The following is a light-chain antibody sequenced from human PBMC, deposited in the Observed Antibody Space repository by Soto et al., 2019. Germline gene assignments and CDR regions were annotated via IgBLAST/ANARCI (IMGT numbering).Light chain of an antibody. V-gene: IGLV1-40*01. CDR2: GNS. J-gene: IGLJ1*01. CDR3: QPYDSSLSGSYV. CDR1: SSNIGAGYD. Sequence: QSVLTQPPSVSGAPGQRVTISCTGSSSNIGAGYDVHWSQQLPGTAPKLLIYGNSNRPSGVPDRFSGSKSGTSASLAITGLQAEDEADYYCQPYDSSLSGSYVFGTGTKVTVL.